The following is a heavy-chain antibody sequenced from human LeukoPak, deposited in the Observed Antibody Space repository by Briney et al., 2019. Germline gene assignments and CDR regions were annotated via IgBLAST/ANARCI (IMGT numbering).Heavy chain of an antibody. J-gene: IGHJ4*02. D-gene: IGHD3-10*01. Sequence: GGSLRLSCAASGFTFSSYWMSWVRQGPGKGLEWLANIKQDGSERYYVDSVKGRFTISRDNSKNTLFLQMNSLRAEDTAVYYCAKDIITMIRGVIGLPDYWGQGTQVTVSS. V-gene: IGHV3-7*01. CDR2: IKQDGSER. CDR1: GFTFSSYW. CDR3: AKDIITMIRGVIGLPDY.